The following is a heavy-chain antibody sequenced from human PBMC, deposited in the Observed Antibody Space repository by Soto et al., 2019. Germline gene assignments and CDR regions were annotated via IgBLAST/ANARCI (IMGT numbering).Heavy chain of an antibody. CDR3: ARDHPHSYGVYYFDY. Sequence: SETLSLTCAVYGGSGGSFSGYYWSWIRQPPGKGLEWIGDINPSGSTNYNPSLKNRVTISIDTSKNQVSLKVNSVTAADTAVYYCARDHPHSYGVYYFDYWGQGTPVTVSS. J-gene: IGHJ4*02. V-gene: IGHV4-34*01. D-gene: IGHD5-18*01. CDR1: GGSGGSFSGYY. CDR2: INPSGST.